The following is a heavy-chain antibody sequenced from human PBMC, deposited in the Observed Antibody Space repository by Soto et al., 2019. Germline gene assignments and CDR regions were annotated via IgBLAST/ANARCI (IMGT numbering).Heavy chain of an antibody. CDR2: ISYDGSNK. D-gene: IGHD1-1*01. CDR1: GFTFSSYA. Sequence: GSLRLSCAASGFTFSSYAMHWVRQAPGKGLEWVAVISYDGSNKYYADSVKGRFTISRDNSKNTLYLQMNSLRAEDTAVYYCARDMRERGYYYGMDVWGQGTTVTVSS. CDR3: ARDMRERGYYYGMDV. J-gene: IGHJ6*02. V-gene: IGHV3-30-3*01.